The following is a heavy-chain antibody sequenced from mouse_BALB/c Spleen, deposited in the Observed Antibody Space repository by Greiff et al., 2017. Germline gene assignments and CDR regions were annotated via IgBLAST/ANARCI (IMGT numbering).Heavy chain of an antibody. CDR1: GYSITSDYA. CDR3: ARSDYDGYLKAGFAY. J-gene: IGHJ3*01. CDR2: ISYSGST. Sequence: EVKLVESGPGLVKPSQSLSLTCTVTGYSITSDYAWNWIRQFPGNKLEWMGYISYSGSTSYNPSLKSRISITRDTSKNQFFLQLNSVTTEDTATYYCARSDYDGYLKAGFAYWGQGTLVTVSA. V-gene: IGHV3-2*02. D-gene: IGHD2-3*01.